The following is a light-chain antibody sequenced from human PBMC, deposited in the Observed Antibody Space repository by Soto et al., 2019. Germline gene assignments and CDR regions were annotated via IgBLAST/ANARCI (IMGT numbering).Light chain of an antibody. CDR2: EVN. V-gene: IGLV2-23*02. CDR3: CSYVGSSTSYV. Sequence: QSVLTQPASVSGSPGQSITISCTGTSGDVGNYNLVSWYQQHPGKAPKLMIYEVNKWPSGVSNRFSGSKSGNTASLTISWLQAEDEADYYCCSYVGSSTSYVFGPGTKLTVL. J-gene: IGLJ1*01. CDR1: SGDVGNYNL.